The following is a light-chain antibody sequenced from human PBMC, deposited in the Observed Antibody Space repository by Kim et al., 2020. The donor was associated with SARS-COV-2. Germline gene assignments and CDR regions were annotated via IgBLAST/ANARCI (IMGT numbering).Light chain of an antibody. CDR2: DVS. V-gene: IGLV2-14*03. J-gene: IGLJ3*02. Sequence: LTQPASVSGSPGQSITISCTGTSSDVGGYNYVSWYQHHPGKAPKLMIYDVSKRPSGVSNRFSGSKSGNTASLTISGLQAEDEADYYCSSYTSSSTLWVFGGGTQLTVL. CDR1: SSDVGGYNY. CDR3: SSYTSSSTLWV.